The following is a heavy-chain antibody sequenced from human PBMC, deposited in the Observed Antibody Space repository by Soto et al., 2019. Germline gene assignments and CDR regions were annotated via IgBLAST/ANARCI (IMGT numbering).Heavy chain of an antibody. CDR3: ARHQNIMVVTAARGFDI. Sequence: QVQLQESGPGLVKPSETLSLTCTVSGGSISSSSYFWVWIRQPPGKGLECIGNIYYSGSTYYSPSLESRVTISVATSKNQFSLKLNSVTAADTAIYCCARHQNIMVVTAARGFDIWGQGTMVTVSS. V-gene: IGHV4-39*01. CDR1: GGSISSSSYF. J-gene: IGHJ3*02. D-gene: IGHD2-21*02. CDR2: IYYSGST.